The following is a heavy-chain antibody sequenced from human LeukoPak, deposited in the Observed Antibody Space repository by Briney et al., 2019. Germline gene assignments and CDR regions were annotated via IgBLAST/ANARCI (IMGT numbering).Heavy chain of an antibody. Sequence: SGGSLRLSCAASGFTFSSYDMHWVRQATGKGLEWVSAIGTAGDTYYPGSVKGRFTISRENAKNSLYLQMNSLRAGDTAVYYCARGSRHYDSSGYYHGSYYFDYWGQGTLVTVSS. CDR2: IGTAGDT. V-gene: IGHV3-13*01. J-gene: IGHJ4*02. CDR1: GFTFSSYD. CDR3: ARGSRHYDSSGYYHGSYYFDY. D-gene: IGHD3-22*01.